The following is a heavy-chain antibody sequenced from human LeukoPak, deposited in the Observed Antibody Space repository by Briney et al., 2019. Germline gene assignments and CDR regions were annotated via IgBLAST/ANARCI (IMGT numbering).Heavy chain of an antibody. CDR2: ISSSSGYI. Sequence: PGGSLRLSCVASGFTFSRYSMNWVRQAPGKGLEWVSSISSSSGYIYYADSVKGRFTISRDNAKNSLYLQMNSLRAEDTAVYYCARGAMTTGLFWGQGTLVTVSS. CDR3: ARGAMTTGLF. D-gene: IGHD4-11*01. J-gene: IGHJ4*02. V-gene: IGHV3-21*01. CDR1: GFTFSRYS.